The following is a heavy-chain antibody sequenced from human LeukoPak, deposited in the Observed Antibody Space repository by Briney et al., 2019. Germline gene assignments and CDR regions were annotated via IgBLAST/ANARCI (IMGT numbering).Heavy chain of an antibody. CDR1: GGSISSGGYY. CDR2: INHSGST. D-gene: IGHD3-16*01. J-gene: IGHJ4*02. CDR3: ARHPRDRRGVDY. Sequence: KPSETLSLTCTVSGGSISSGGYYWSWIRQPPGKGLEWIGEINHSGSTNYNPSLKSRVTISVDTSKNQFSLKLSSVTAADTAVYYCARHPRDRRGVDYWGQGTLVTVSS. V-gene: IGHV4-39*01.